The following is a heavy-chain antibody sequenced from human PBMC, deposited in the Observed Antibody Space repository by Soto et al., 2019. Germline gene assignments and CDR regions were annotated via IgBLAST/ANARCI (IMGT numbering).Heavy chain of an antibody. Sequence: GGSLRLSCTASGFTFGDYAMSWVRQAPGKGLVWVSRTNSDGSDTSYADSVKGRFTISRDNAKNTLYLQMNSLRAEDTAVYYCARDRGWSLFDYWGQGTLVTVSS. CDR1: GFTFGDYA. D-gene: IGHD6-19*01. CDR2: TNSDGSDT. CDR3: ARDRGWSLFDY. J-gene: IGHJ4*02. V-gene: IGHV3-74*01.